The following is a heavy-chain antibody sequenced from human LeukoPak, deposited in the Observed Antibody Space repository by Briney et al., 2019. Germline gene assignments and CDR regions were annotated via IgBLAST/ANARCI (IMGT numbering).Heavy chain of an antibody. D-gene: IGHD6-19*01. CDR2: INGEGSDT. V-gene: IGHV3-74*01. J-gene: IGHJ4*02. Sequence: GGSLRLSCAASGFTLSSHWMHWFRQVPGKGLVLVSRINGEGSDTPYAASVKGRFTISRDNVKNTLYLQMSSLRAEDTAVYYCARGTSNGWPHYYAYWGQGTLVTV. CDR1: GFTLSSHW. CDR3: ARGTSNGWPHYYAY.